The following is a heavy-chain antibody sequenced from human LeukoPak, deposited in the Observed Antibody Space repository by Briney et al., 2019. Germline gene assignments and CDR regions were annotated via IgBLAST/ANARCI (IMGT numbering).Heavy chain of an antibody. V-gene: IGHV1-69*05. J-gene: IGHJ4*02. D-gene: IGHD3-22*01. CDR3: ARYGLSSGYFY. CDR2: IIPIFGTA. CDR1: GYTFTSYD. Sequence: GASVKVSCKASGYTFTSYDISWVRQAPGQGLEWMGGIIPIFGTANYAQKFQGRVTITTDESTSTAYMELSSLRSEDTAVYYCARYGLSSGYFYWGQGTLVSVSS.